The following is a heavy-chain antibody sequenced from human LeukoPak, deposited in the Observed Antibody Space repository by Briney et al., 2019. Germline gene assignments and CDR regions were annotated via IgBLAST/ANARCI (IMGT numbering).Heavy chain of an antibody. CDR2: ISYDGSNK. CDR3: ARGSYSSSYSFDY. V-gene: IGHV3-30-3*01. CDR1: GFTFSSYA. Sequence: GGSLRLSCAASGFTFSSYAMHWVRQAPGKGLEWVAVISYDGSNKYYAGSVKGRFTISRDNSKNTLYLQMNSLRAEDTAVYYCARGSYSSSYSFDYWGQGTLVTVSS. J-gene: IGHJ4*02. D-gene: IGHD6-6*01.